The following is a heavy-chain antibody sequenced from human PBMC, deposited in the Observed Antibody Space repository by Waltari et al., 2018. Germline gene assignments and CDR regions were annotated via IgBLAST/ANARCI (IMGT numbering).Heavy chain of an antibody. CDR1: GFTVSSNY. Sequence: EVQLVETGGGLIQPGGSLRLSCAASGFTVSSNYISWVRQAPGKGLEWVSSISSSSSYIYYADSVKGRFTISRDNAKNSLYLQMNSLRAEDTAVYYCARAPGGEGFDYWGQGTLVTVSS. CDR3: ARAPGGEGFDY. J-gene: IGHJ4*02. V-gene: IGHV3-21*01. CDR2: ISSSSSYI. D-gene: IGHD3-16*01.